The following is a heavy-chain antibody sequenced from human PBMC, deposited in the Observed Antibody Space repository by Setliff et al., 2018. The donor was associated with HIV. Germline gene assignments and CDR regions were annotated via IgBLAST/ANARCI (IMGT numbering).Heavy chain of an antibody. CDR1: GFTFSNHV. J-gene: IGHJ6*02. V-gene: IGHV3-23*01. D-gene: IGHD1-26*01. CDR2: INIDGSST. Sequence: GGSLRFSCAASGFTFSNHVMNWVHQAPGKGLAWVSRINIDGSSTNYADSVKGRFTISRDNSKNTLYLQMNSLRVEDTAIYYCAKPLTQWGVSPYHYAVDVWGQGTTVTVSS. CDR3: AKPLTQWGVSPYHYAVDV.